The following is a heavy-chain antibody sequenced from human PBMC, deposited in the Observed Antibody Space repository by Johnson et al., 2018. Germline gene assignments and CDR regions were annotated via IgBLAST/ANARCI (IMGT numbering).Heavy chain of an antibody. V-gene: IGHV3-30*18. CDR1: GFTFSSYG. D-gene: IGHD1-7*01. Sequence: QVQLVQSGGGVVQPGRSLRLSCAASGFTFSSYGMHWVRQAPGKGLERVAIISYDGSNEYYTDSVKGRFTISRDNSKNTVYLQMIRLRAEDTAWYYCSKELEVRSGSALNIWGQGKMVTVSS. CDR3: SKELEVRSGSALNI. J-gene: IGHJ3*02. CDR2: ISYDGSNE.